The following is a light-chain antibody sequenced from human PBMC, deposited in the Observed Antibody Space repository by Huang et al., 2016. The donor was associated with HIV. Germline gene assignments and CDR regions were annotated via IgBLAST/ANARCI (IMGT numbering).Light chain of an antibody. Sequence: EIVLTQSPGTLSLSPGERATLSCRASQSVRSNNLAWYQQKPGQAPRLLIYAASTRATGIPDRFSGSASETDVSLTISRLEPEDFAVYYCQHYGSPGTFGQGTKLEI. CDR3: QHYGSPGT. CDR2: AAS. CDR1: QSVRSNN. J-gene: IGKJ2*01. V-gene: IGKV3-20*01.